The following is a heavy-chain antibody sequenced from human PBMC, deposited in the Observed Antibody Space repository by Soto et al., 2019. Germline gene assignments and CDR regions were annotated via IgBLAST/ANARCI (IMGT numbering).Heavy chain of an antibody. J-gene: IGHJ5*02. Sequence: EXLKISCQPSGYXFTGYLVVWVRQMPGKGLELIGIISPHDSTSNYNPSVQGQVTMTVEKSISTAYLQRRRMKPSDAALYYCARGNVANYFEPWGQGTLGTVSS. CDR2: ISPHDSTS. CDR3: ARGNVANYFEP. CDR1: GYXFTGYL. V-gene: IGHV5-51*01.